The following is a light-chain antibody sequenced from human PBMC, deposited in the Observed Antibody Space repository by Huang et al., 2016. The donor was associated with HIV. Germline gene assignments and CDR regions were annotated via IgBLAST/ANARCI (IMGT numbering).Light chain of an antibody. CDR2: RAA. V-gene: IGKV3-11*01. CDR1: QNVTDS. CDR3: QERIQWPRLT. Sequence: EIALTQSPATLSLSPGERATLSCRASQNVTDSLAWYRQKPGQAPSLLIYRAANRATGTPARFGGRGSGTDFTLTISSLEPEDFAIYYCQERIQWPRLTFGGGTKVGIK. J-gene: IGKJ4*01.